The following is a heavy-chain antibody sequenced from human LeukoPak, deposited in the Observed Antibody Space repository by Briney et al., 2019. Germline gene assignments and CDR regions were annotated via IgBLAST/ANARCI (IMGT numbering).Heavy chain of an antibody. D-gene: IGHD3-16*01. Sequence: GGSLRLSCAASGFSFSSYGMSWVRQAPGKGLEWVSGITGSGGSTEYADSVKGRFTISRDNSKNMLHLQMNSLRAEDTAVYYCARDIYGYFDLWGRGTLVTVSS. J-gene: IGHJ2*01. CDR1: GFSFSSYG. CDR3: ARDIYGYFDL. CDR2: ITGSGGST. V-gene: IGHV3-23*01.